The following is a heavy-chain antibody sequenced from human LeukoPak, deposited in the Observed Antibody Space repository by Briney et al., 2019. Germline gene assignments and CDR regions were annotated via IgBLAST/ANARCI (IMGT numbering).Heavy chain of an antibody. D-gene: IGHD6-13*01. Sequence: GGSLRLSCEASGSPFSNYAIMWVRQAPGKGVEWVSGICGSGSSPYYADSVKGRFHISRDKSKNTLYLQMDSLRAEDTAVYYCAKVLIAAAETTYLDYRGQGTMLSDS. J-gene: IGHJ4*02. CDR3: AKVLIAAAETTYLDY. CDR2: ICGSGSSP. V-gene: IGHV3-23*01. CDR1: GSPFSNYA.